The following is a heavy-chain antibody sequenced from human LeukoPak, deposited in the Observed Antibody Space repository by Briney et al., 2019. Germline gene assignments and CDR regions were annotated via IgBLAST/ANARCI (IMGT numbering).Heavy chain of an antibody. J-gene: IGHJ6*02. V-gene: IGHV3-23*01. Sequence: GGSLRLSCAASGFTFSGYAMSWVRQAPGKGLEWVSTISDNGGSTHYADSVKGRFTISRDNSKNTLSLQMNSLKAEDTAVYYCAKDVRPGGGGMDVWGQGTTVTVSS. CDR2: ISDNGGST. CDR1: GFTFSGYA. CDR3: AKDVRPGGGGMDV. D-gene: IGHD3-10*02.